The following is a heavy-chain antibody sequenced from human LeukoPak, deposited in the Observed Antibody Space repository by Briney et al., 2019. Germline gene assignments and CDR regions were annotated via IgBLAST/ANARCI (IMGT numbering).Heavy chain of an antibody. CDR1: GDSVSSNSVT. V-gene: IGHV6-1*01. J-gene: IGHJ5*01. CDR3: ARLVGASWFDS. D-gene: IGHD1-26*01. CDR2: TYYRSKWNN. Sequence: SQTLSLTCAISGDSVSSNSVTWNWIRQSPSRGLEWLGRTYYRSKWNNDYAVSMKSRITINPDTSKNQFSLQLNSVTPEDTAVYYCARLVGASWFDSWGQGTLVTVSS.